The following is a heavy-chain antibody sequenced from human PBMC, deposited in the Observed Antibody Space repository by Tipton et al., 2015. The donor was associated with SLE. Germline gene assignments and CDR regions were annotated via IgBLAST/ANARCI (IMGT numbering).Heavy chain of an antibody. CDR1: GFTFSNAW. CDR3: ARSKVLWFHPGNAFDI. Sequence: SLRLSCAASGFTFSNAWMSWVRQAPGKGLEWVSAISGSGGSTYYADSVKGRFTISRDNSKNTLYLQMNSLRAEDTAVYYCARSKVLWFHPGNAFDIWGQGTMVTVSS. V-gene: IGHV3-23*01. D-gene: IGHD3-10*01. CDR2: ISGSGGST. J-gene: IGHJ3*02.